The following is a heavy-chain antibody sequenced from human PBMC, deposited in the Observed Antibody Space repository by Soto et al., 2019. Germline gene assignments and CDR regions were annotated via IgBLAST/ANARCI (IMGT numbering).Heavy chain of an antibody. V-gene: IGHV3-33*01. D-gene: IGHD6-6*01. J-gene: IGHJ4*02. CDR3: ARASSSATTFDY. CDR2: IWYDGSNK. Sequence: GGSLRLSCAASGFTFSSYGMHWVRQAPGKGLEWVAVIWYDGSNKYYADSVKGRSTISRDNSKNTLYLQMNSLRAEDTAVYYCARASSSATTFDYWGQGTLVTVSS. CDR1: GFTFSSYG.